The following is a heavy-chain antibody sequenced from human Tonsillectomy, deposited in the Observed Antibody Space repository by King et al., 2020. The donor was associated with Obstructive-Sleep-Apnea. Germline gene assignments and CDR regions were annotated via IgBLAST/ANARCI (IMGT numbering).Heavy chain of an antibody. D-gene: IGHD1-14*01. CDR2: IYYSGST. Sequence: VQLQESGPGLVKPSETLSLTCTVSNDSITNYYWSWMRQPPGKELEWIGYIYYSGSTNYNPSLKGRVTISVDTSKNQFSLKLNSVTAADTAVYYCPRHSNRFYAPDSWGQGTLVTVSS. CDR1: NDSITNYY. J-gene: IGHJ5*01. V-gene: IGHV4-59*01. CDR3: PRHSNRFYAPDS.